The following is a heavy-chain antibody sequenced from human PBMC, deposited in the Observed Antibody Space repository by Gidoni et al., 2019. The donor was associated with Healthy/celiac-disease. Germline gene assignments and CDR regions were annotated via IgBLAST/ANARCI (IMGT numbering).Heavy chain of an antibody. Sequence: EVQLVESGGGLVQPGGSLKLSCAGSGSTFSGSAMHWVRQASGKGLEWVGRIRSKANSYATAYAASVKGRFTISRDDSKNTAYLQMNSLKTEDTAVYYCTRHGDGRGVVTATYDYWGQGTLVTVSS. J-gene: IGHJ4*02. V-gene: IGHV3-73*01. CDR2: IRSKANSYAT. CDR3: TRHGDGRGVVTATYDY. D-gene: IGHD2-21*02. CDR1: GSTFSGSA.